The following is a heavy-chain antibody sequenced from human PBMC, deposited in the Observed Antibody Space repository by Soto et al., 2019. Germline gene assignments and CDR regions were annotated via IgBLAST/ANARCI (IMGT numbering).Heavy chain of an antibody. D-gene: IGHD4-17*01. V-gene: IGHV3-23*01. J-gene: IGHJ4*02. CDR3: ASPRAPTVTRYYFDC. CDR2: ISGSGGST. Sequence: EVQLLESGGGLVQPGGSLRLSCAASGFTFSSYAMSWVRQAPGKGLEWVSAISGSGGSTYYADSVKGRFTISRDNSKNPLYLQMNSLRAEDTAVYYCASPRAPTVTRYYFDCWGQGTLVTVSS. CDR1: GFTFSSYA.